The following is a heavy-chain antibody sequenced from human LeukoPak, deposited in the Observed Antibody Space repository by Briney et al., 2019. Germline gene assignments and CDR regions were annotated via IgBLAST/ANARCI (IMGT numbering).Heavy chain of an antibody. CDR3: SRARKSSNWEY. V-gene: IGHV3-7*03. CDR1: GFTFSSYS. CDR2: INQDGSDK. Sequence: GGSLGLSCAASGFTFSSYSMNWVRQAPGKGLEWVANINQDGSDKYYVDSVKGRFTISRDNAKNSLYLQMNSLRAEDTAVYYCSRARKSSNWEYWGQGTLVTVSS. J-gene: IGHJ4*02. D-gene: IGHD6-13*01.